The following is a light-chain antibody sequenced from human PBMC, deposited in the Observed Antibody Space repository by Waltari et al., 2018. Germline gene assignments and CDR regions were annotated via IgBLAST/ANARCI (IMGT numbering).Light chain of an antibody. CDR2: GAS. J-gene: IGKJ1*01. Sequence: IQMTQSPSSVSASVGDRVSISCRASLGISNWLAWYQQPPGKAPRLLIYGASTVQSGTPARFTGSGSGTDFILTINGLQPEDFGTYYCQQTEGFPWTFGQGTKVEFK. CDR1: LGISNW. V-gene: IGKV1-12*01. CDR3: QQTEGFPWT.